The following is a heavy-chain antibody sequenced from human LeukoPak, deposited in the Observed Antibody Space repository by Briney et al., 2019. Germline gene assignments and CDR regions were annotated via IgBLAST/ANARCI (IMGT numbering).Heavy chain of an antibody. V-gene: IGHV1-46*01. CDR3: ARDQEGLDY. CDR2: IYPRDGST. J-gene: IGHJ4*02. CDR1: GYTSTSNY. Sequence: ASVKVSCKASGYTSTSNYIHWVRQAPGQGLEWMGMIYPRDGSTSYAQKFQGRVTVTRDTSTSTVHMELSGLRSEDTAVYYCARDQEGLDYWGQGTLVTVSS.